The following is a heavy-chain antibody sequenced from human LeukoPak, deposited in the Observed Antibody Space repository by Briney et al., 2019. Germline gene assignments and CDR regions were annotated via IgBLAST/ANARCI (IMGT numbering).Heavy chain of an antibody. V-gene: IGHV4-38-2*01. CDR3: ARRGSGYCSGGSCHGDY. D-gene: IGHD2-15*01. J-gene: IGHJ4*02. CDR1: GYSISSGFY. Sequence: SETLSLTCAVSGYSISSGFYWGWIRQPPGKGLEWVGSTYHSGSTFYNPSLKRRVAISVDTSKNQFSLKLSSVTAADTAVYYCARRGSGYCSGGSCHGDYWGQGTLVTVSS. CDR2: TYHSGST.